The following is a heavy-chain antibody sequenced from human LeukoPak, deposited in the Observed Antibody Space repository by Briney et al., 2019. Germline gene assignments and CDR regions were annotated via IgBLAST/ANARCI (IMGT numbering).Heavy chain of an antibody. J-gene: IGHJ4*02. CDR1: GYSFTSYW. CDR2: IYPGDSDT. V-gene: IGHV5-51*01. CDR3: ARRFYPDSTGYSLDC. D-gene: IGHD3-22*01. Sequence: GESLKISCKGSGYSFTSYWIGWVRQMPGKGLEWMGIIYPGDSDTRYSPSFEGQVTISADKSINTAYLQWSRLKASDTAMYYCARRFYPDSTGYSLDCWGQGTLVTVSS.